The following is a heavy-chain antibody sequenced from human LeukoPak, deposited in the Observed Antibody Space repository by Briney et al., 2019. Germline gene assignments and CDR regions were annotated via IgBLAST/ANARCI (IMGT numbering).Heavy chain of an antibody. Sequence: GGSLRLSCTASGFTFKDYAMYWVRQAPGKGLEWVSGISWNSGTTDYADSVKGRFTVSRDNAKDSLYLQMNSLRPEDTAWYYCAKDQGRYVSNYYFDYWGRGTLVTVSS. V-gene: IGHV3-9*01. CDR1: GFTFKDYA. D-gene: IGHD3-10*01. CDR2: ISWNSGTT. J-gene: IGHJ4*02. CDR3: AKDQGRYVSNYYFDY.